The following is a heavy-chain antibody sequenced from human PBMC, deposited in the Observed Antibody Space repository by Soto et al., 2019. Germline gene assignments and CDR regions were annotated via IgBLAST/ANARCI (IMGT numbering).Heavy chain of an antibody. CDR2: IIPLFDSA. J-gene: IGHJ4*02. CDR1: GDTFSNYA. CDR3: AASAFQSAVTGDFTLAF. V-gene: IGHV1-69*06. Sequence: QVHLVQSGAEVKRPGSSVKVSCKASGDTFSNYAISWVRQTPGQGIEWMGGIIPLFDSASYARWSNGRVTITAETATTTAYMELRALTSEDAGSYYCAASAFQSAVTGDFTLAFWGQRTMVTVSS. D-gene: IGHD2-8*02.